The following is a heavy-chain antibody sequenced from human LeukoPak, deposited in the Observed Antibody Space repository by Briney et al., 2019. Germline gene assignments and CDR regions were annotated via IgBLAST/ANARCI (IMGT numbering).Heavy chain of an antibody. J-gene: IGHJ4*02. CDR1: GFTFSSYS. D-gene: IGHD1-26*01. CDR3: ARRRYSGSSQHFDY. Sequence: GGSLRLSCAASGFTFSSYSMDWVRQAPGKGLEWVSSISSSSSYIYYADSVKGRFTISRDNAKNSLYLQMNSLRAEDTAVYYCARRRYSGSSQHFDYWGQGTLVTVSS. CDR2: ISSSSSYI. V-gene: IGHV3-21*01.